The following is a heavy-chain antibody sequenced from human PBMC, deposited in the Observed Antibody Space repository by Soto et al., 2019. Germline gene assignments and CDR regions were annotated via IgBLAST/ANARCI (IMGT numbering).Heavy chain of an antibody. D-gene: IGHD3-10*01. CDR3: ASLYGSGSYFGSYYDMDV. V-gene: IGHV3-11*01. CDR1: GFTFSDYY. CDR2: ISSSGSTI. Sequence: GSLRLSCAASGFTFSDYYMSWIRQAPGKGLEWVSYISSSGSTIYYADSVKGRFTISRDNAKNSLYLQMNSLRAEDTAVYYCASLYGSGSYFGSYYDMDVWGQGTTVTVSS. J-gene: IGHJ6*02.